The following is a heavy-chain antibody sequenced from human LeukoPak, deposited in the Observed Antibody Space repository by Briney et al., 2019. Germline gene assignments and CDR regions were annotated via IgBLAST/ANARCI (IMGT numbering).Heavy chain of an antibody. V-gene: IGHV3-53*01. CDR1: GFTVSRNY. J-gene: IGHJ6*03. D-gene: IGHD3-10*01. CDR3: ARVYYGSGSLHYYYYYMDV. Sequence: GGSLRLSCAASGFTVSRNYMSWVRQAPGKGLECVSVTYSGGRTYYADSVKGRFTISRDNSKNTLYLQMNSLRAEDTAVYYCARVYYGSGSLHYYYYYMDVWGKGTTVTISS. CDR2: TYSGGRT.